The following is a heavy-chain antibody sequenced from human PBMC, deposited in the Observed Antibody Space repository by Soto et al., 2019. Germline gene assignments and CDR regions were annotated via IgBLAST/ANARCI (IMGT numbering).Heavy chain of an antibody. D-gene: IGHD4-17*01. J-gene: IGHJ6*02. V-gene: IGHV3-30*02. CDR1: GFTFSSYG. CDR3: AKDPWDDYGDYYYYYGMDV. CDR2: IWYDGSNK. Sequence: GGSLRLSCAASGFTFSSYGMHWVRQAPGKGLEWVAVIWYDGSNKYYADSVKGRFTISRDNSKNTLYLQMNSLRAEDTAVYYCAKDPWDDYGDYYYYYGMDVWGQGTTVTV.